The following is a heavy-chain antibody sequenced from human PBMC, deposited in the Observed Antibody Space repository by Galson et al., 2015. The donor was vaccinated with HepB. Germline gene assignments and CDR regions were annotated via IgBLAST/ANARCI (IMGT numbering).Heavy chain of an antibody. D-gene: IGHD1-26*01. V-gene: IGHV4-34*01. Sequence: SQSQSLACAVYGGPFSSYYWGCIRQPPWNGREWLGVINHSGSTNYNPSLKTRVTISVDTSKNQFSLKLSSVTAADTAVYYWARGDGLGDDYWGQGTLVTVSS. J-gene: IGHJ4*02. CDR2: INHSGST. CDR3: ARGDGLGDDY. CDR1: GGPFSSYY.